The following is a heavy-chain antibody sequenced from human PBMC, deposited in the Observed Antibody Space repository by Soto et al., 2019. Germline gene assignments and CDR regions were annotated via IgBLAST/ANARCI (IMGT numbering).Heavy chain of an antibody. V-gene: IGHV1-69*02. Sequence: QVQLVQSGAEVKKPGSSVKVSCKASGGTFSSYTISWVRQAPGQGLEWMGRIIPILGIANYAQKFQGRVTITADKSTSTAYMEQSSLRSEDTAVDYCARGYSSSWYPPFDYWGQGTLVTVSS. CDR1: GGTFSSYT. D-gene: IGHD6-13*01. CDR2: IIPILGIA. J-gene: IGHJ4*02. CDR3: ARGYSSSWYPPFDY.